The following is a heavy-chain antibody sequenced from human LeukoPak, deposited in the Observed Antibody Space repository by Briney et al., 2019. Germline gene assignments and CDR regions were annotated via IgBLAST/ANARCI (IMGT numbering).Heavy chain of an antibody. CDR2: ILPILGIA. D-gene: IGHD6-19*01. J-gene: IGHJ4*02. CDR3: ARGVAGGWVLFDY. V-gene: IGHV1-69*02. CDR1: GGTFSSYT. Sequence: GASVKVSCKASGGTFSSYTISWVRQAPGQGLEWMGRILPILGIANYAQKFQGRVTITADKSTSTGYMEVSSLRSEDTAVYYCARGVAGGWVLFDYWGQGTLVTVSS.